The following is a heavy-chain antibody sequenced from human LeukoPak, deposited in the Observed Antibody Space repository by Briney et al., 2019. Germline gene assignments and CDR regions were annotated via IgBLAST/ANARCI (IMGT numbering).Heavy chain of an antibody. D-gene: IGHD3-22*01. CDR1: GYSISSGYY. Sequence: SETLSLTCTVSGYSISSGYYWGWLRQPPGKGLGRIGSIYHSGSTYYNLSLKKRVTISVDTSTNQFSLRLSSVTAADTAVYFCARHGHDSGNFAAHFDSWGQGTLVTVSS. J-gene: IGHJ4*02. CDR2: IYHSGST. V-gene: IGHV4-38-2*02. CDR3: ARHGHDSGNFAAHFDS.